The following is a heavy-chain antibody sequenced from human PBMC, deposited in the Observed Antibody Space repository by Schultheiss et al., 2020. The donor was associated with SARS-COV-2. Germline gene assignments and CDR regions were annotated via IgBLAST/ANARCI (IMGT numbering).Heavy chain of an antibody. D-gene: IGHD3-16*01. CDR1: GFTFSSYG. V-gene: IGHV3-NL1*01. CDR2: IYSGGST. Sequence: GGSLRLSCAASGFTFSSYGMHWVRQAPGKGLEWVSGIYSGGSTYYADSVKGRFTISRDNAKNSLYLQMNSLRDEDTAVYYCARDYQGGGMDVWGQGTTVTVSS. CDR3: ARDYQGGGMDV. J-gene: IGHJ6*02.